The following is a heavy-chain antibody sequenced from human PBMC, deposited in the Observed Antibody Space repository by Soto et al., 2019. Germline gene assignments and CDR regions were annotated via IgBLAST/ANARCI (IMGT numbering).Heavy chain of an antibody. V-gene: IGHV5-51*01. CDR3: ARHVSGATVWYYYYGMDV. CDR2: IYPGDSDT. Sequence: PGESLKISCKASGYSFTTYWIGWVRQMPGKGLEWMGIIYPGDSDTRYSPSFQGQVTISADKSISTAYLQWSSLKASDTAMYYCARHVSGATVWYYYYGMDVWGQGTTVTVSS. CDR1: GYSFTTYW. D-gene: IGHD1-26*01. J-gene: IGHJ6*02.